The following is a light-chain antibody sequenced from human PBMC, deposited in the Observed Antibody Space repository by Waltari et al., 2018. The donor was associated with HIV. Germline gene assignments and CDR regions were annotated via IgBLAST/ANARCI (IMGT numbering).Light chain of an antibody. J-gene: IGLJ3*02. CDR3: QSYDSSLSASV. CDR2: GDT. V-gene: IGLV1-40*01. CDR1: SSNIGAGYH. Sequence: QSVLTQPPSVSGAPGQRVTISCTGSSSNIGAGYHVHWYQQFPGAAPQLLICGDTNLPSGVPDRFSGSKSGTSASLAITGLQGDDEADYYCQSYDSSLSASVFGGGTKLTVL.